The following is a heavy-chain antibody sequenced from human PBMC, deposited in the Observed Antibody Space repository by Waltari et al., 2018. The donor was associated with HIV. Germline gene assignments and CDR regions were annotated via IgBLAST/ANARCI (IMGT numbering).Heavy chain of an antibody. V-gene: IGHV4-39*07. CDR3: ARVFGYSYGEPYFDY. CDR2: IYYSGST. D-gene: IGHD5-18*01. CDR1: GGSISSSSYY. J-gene: IGHJ4*02. Sequence: QLQLQESGPGLVKPSETLSLTCTVSGGSISSSSYYWGWIRQPPGKGLEWIGSIYYSGSTYYNPSLKSRVTISVDTSKNQFSLKLSSVTAADTAVYYCARVFGYSYGEPYFDYWGQGTLVTVSS.